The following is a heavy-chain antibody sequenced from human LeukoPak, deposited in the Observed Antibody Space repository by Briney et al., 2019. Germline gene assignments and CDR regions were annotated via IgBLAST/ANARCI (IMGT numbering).Heavy chain of an antibody. J-gene: IGHJ3*02. CDR1: GFTFSTYW. D-gene: IGHD6-19*01. V-gene: IGHV3-74*01. CDR2: INGEGRST. CDR3: AREANSGYSSGDDAFDI. Sequence: GGSLRLSCAASGFTFSTYWMHWVRQAPGKGLVWVLRINGEGRSTSHADSVKGRFTISRDNAKNTLYLQMNSLRAEDTAVYYCAREANSGYSSGDDAFDIWGQGTMVTVSP.